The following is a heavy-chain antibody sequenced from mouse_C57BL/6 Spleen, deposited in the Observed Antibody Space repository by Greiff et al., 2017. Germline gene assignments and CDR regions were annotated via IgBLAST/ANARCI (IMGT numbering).Heavy chain of an antibody. CDR2: INSDGGST. Sequence: EVKLMESGGGLVQPGESLKLSCESNEYEFPSHDMSWVRKTPEKRLELVAAINSDGGSTYYPDTMERRFIISRDNTKKTLYLQMSSLRSEDTAVYYCARQLRLQYFDVWGTGTTVTVSS. CDR1: EYEFPSHD. J-gene: IGHJ1*03. CDR3: ARQLRLQYFDV. V-gene: IGHV5-2*01. D-gene: IGHD3-2*02.